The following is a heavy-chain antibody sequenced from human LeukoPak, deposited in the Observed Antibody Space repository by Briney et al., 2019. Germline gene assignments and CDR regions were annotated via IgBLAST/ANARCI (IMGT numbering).Heavy chain of an antibody. J-gene: IGHJ4*02. V-gene: IGHV3-43*02. D-gene: IGHD6-19*01. Sequence: GGSLRLSCVASGLPIADFAMHWVRQAPGKGLEWVSLISGDGVSTFYADSVKGRFTISRDNAKNSLYLQMNSLRAEDTAVYYCARDSSGWYYFDYWGQGILVTVSS. CDR2: ISGDGVST. CDR1: GLPIADFA. CDR3: ARDSSGWYYFDY.